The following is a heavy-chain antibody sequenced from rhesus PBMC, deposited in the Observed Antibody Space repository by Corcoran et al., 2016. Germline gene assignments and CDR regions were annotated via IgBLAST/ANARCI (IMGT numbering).Heavy chain of an antibody. CDR2: IYGSGGGT. V-gene: IGHV4-106*01. CDR1: GGSISDKYS. CDR3: AGGDAFDF. Sequence: QVQLQESGPGLVKPSETLSLTCAVSGGSISDKYSWSWIRQPPGKGLEWIGNIYGSGGGTNYNPSLKNRVTISIDTSKNQFSLKLSSVTAADTAVYYCAGGDAFDFWGQGLRVTVSS. J-gene: IGHJ3*01.